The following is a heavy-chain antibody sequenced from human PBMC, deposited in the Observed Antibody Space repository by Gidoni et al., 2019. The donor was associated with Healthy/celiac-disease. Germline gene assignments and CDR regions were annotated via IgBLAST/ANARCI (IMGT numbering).Heavy chain of an antibody. Sequence: QLVQSGASVKKPGESLRISCKGSGYIFPSYWIRWVRQMPGKGLEWMGRIDPSDSYTNYSPSFQGHVTISADKSISTAYLQWSSLKASDTAMYYCARLWYSSSSRFYDYWGQGTLVTVSS. CDR3: ARLWYSSSSRFYDY. CDR1: GYIFPSYW. CDR2: IDPSDSYT. J-gene: IGHJ4*02. V-gene: IGHV5-10-1*03. D-gene: IGHD6-6*01.